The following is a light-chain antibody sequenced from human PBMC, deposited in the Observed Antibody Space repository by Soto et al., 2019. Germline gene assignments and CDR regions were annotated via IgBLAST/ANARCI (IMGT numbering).Light chain of an antibody. J-gene: IGKJ2*01. CDR3: QQYGSSPYT. CDR2: GAS. V-gene: IGKV3-20*01. CDR1: QSVSSY. Sequence: EIVLTQSPATLSLSPGERATLSCRASQSVSSYLAWYQQKPGQAPRLLIYGASSRPGGIPDRFSGSGSGTDFTLTIPRLEPEDFAVYYCQQYGSSPYTFGQGTKVDIK.